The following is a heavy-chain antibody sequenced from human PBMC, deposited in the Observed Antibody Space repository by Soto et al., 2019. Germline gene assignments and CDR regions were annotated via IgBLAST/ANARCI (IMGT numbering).Heavy chain of an antibody. V-gene: IGHV5-51*01. Sequence: GESLKISCKGSGYSFTSYWIGWVRQMPGKGLEWMGIIYPGDSDTRYSPSFQGQVTISADKSISTAYLQWSSLKASDTAMYYCARQQILDTADIYSMDLWGPRTTATV. CDR2: IYPGDSDT. CDR3: ARQQILDTADIYSMDL. CDR1: GYSFTSYW. D-gene: IGHD5-18*01. J-gene: IGHJ6*02.